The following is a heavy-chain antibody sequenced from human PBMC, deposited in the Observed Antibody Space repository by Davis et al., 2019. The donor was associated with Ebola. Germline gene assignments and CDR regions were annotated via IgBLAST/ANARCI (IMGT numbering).Heavy chain of an antibody. J-gene: IGHJ4*02. Sequence: PSETLSLTCAVSGTSIDSYNYWGWVRQPPGKGLEWIVGVFSTGNSYYNPSLKSRVTISLETSTSQFSLRLTSVTAADTAVYYCAGLSPLGTTIDYCGQGTLVTVSS. CDR3: AGLSPLGTTIDY. CDR1: GTSIDSYNY. CDR2: VFSTGNS. V-gene: IGHV4-38-2*01. D-gene: IGHD1-7*01.